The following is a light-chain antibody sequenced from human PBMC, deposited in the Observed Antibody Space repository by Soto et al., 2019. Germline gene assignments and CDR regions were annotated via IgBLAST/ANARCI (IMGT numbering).Light chain of an antibody. CDR2: KAS. V-gene: IGKV1-5*03. CDR1: QSINRW. J-gene: IGKJ2*01. Sequence: DIQMTQSPSTLSASVGDRVTITCRASQSINRWLAWYQQKPGKAPKLLIYKASTLESGVPSRFSGGGIGTEFSLSISSLQPDDFATYYCQQYRTYPYIFGQGTKVEIK. CDR3: QQYRTYPYI.